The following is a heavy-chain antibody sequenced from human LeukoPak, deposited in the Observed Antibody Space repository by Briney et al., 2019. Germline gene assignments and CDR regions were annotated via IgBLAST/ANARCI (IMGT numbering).Heavy chain of an antibody. J-gene: IGHJ4*02. CDR2: ISAYNGNT. CDR1: GYTFTSYG. Sequence: AASVKVSCKASGYTFTSYGISWVRQAPGQGLEWMGWISAYNGNTNYAQKLQGRVTMTTDTSTSTAYMELRSLRSDDTAVYYCARAPRIAAAGTYDYWGQGTLATVSS. CDR3: ARAPRIAAAGTYDY. D-gene: IGHD6-13*01. V-gene: IGHV1-18*01.